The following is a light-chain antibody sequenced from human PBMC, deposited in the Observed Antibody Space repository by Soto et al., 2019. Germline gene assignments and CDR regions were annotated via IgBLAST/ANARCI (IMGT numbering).Light chain of an antibody. CDR1: SSDVGGYNY. J-gene: IGLJ2*01. CDR2: DVS. CDR3: CSYAGSYTLV. V-gene: IGLV2-11*01. Sequence: QSVLTQPRPVSGSPGQSVTISCTGTSSDVGGYNYVSWYQQHPGKAPKLMIYDVSKRPSGVPDRFSGSKSGNTASLTISGLQAEDEADYYCCSYAGSYTLVFGGGTKVTV.